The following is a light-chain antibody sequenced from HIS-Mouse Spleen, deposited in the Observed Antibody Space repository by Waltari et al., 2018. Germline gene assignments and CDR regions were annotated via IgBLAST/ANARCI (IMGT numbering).Light chain of an antibody. V-gene: IGLV2-8*01. CDR1: NSDVGGYNY. CDR3: SSYAGSNNLV. Sequence: QSALTLPPSASGSPGQSVTISCTGTNSDVGGYNYVSWYQQHPGKAPKLMIYEVSKRPSGVPDRFSGSKSGNTASLTVSGLQAEDEADYYCSSYAGSNNLVFGGGTKLTVL. CDR2: EVS. J-gene: IGLJ2*01.